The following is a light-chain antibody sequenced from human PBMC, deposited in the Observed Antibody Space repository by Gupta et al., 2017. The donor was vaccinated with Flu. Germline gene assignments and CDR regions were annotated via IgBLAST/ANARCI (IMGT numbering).Light chain of an antibody. CDR2: NSN. Sequence: QSGLTQPPSTSGTPGQRVTFSCSGGNSNIGINYLSWYQQLPGAAPNHIIYNSNQRPSGVTDRCSGCKTGASASPVISGPRSEEEAEDYCARWDDSMRAGVFGGGTKLTVL. CDR3: ARWDDSMRAGV. V-gene: IGLV1-47*02. CDR1: NSNIGINY. J-gene: IGLJ3*02.